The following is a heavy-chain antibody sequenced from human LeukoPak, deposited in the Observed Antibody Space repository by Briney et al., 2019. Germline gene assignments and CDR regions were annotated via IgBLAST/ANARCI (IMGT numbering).Heavy chain of an antibody. Sequence: GGSLRLSCAASGFSFSSYNMNWVRQAPGKGLEWVSSISSSSNYIYYTDSVKGRFTISRDNAKNSLYLQMNSLRAEDTAVYYCASPLVGASTYWGQGTLVTVSS. CDR1: GFSFSSYN. D-gene: IGHD1-26*01. CDR2: ISSSSNYI. V-gene: IGHV3-21*01. CDR3: ASPLVGASTY. J-gene: IGHJ4*02.